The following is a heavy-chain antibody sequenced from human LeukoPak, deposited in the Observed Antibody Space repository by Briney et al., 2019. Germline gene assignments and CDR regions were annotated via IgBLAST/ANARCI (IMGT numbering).Heavy chain of an antibody. CDR1: GSSISSHS. CDR3: ARDNWGSLDY. D-gene: IGHD7-27*01. Sequence: PSETLSLTCTVSGSSISSHSWGWIRQPPGKGREWIGYDSNKGNINYNPALKSRVTISVDTSKRQISLNLRSVTAADTAVYYCARDNWGSLDYWGQGTLVTVSS. J-gene: IGHJ4*02. CDR2: DSNKGNI. V-gene: IGHV4-59*11.